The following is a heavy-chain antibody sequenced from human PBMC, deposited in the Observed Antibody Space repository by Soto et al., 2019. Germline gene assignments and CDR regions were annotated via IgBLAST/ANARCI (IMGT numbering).Heavy chain of an antibody. Sequence: EVQLVESGGGLVQPGGSLRLSCAASGFTFSSYDMHWVRQATGKGLEWVSAIGTAGDTYYPGSVKGRFTISRENAKNSLYLQMNSLRAEDTAVYYCARDIFDGYSSGWPSFGAFDIWGQGTMVTVSS. D-gene: IGHD6-19*01. V-gene: IGHV3-13*01. J-gene: IGHJ3*02. CDR1: GFTFSSYD. CDR3: ARDIFDGYSSGWPSFGAFDI. CDR2: IGTAGDT.